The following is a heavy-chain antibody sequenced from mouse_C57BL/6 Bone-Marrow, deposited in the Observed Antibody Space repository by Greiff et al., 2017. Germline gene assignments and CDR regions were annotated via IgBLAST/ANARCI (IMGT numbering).Heavy chain of an antibody. V-gene: IGHV1-75*01. CDR3: ARIYYEYDRVWFAY. CDR1: GYTFTDYY. J-gene: IGHJ3*01. D-gene: IGHD2-4*01. Sequence: QVQLQQSGPELVKPGASVTISCKASGYTFTDYYINWVKQRPGQGLEWIGWIFPGSGSTYYNEKFKGKATLTVDQSSSSAYMLLSSLTSEDSAVYFCARIYYEYDRVWFAYWGQGTLVTVSA. CDR2: IFPGSGST.